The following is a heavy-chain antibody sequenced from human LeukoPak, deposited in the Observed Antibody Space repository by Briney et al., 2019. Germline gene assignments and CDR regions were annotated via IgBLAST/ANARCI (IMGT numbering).Heavy chain of an antibody. CDR2: IRYDGSNK. CDR3: AKDREYQLLYGENYFDY. V-gene: IGHV3-30*02. D-gene: IGHD2-2*02. CDR1: GFTFSSYG. J-gene: IGHJ4*02. Sequence: GGSLRLSCAASGFTFSSYGMHWVRQAPGKGLEWVAFIRYDGSNKYYADSEKGRFTISRDNSKNTLYLQMNSLRAEDTAVYYCAKDREYQLLYGENYFDYWGQGTLVTVSS.